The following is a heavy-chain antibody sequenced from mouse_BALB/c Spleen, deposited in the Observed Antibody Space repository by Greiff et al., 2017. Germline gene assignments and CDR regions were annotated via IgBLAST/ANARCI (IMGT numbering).Heavy chain of an antibody. CDR2: ISYSGST. CDR1: GYSITSDYA. D-gene: IGHD1-1*01. J-gene: IGHJ3*01. V-gene: IGHV3-2*02. CDR3: ARGIYYYVSSWAWFAY. Sequence: VQLKESGPGLVKPSQSLSLTCTVTGYSITSDYAWNWNRQFPGNKLEWMGYISYSGSTSYNPSLKSRISITRDTSKNQCFLQLNSVTTEDTATYYCARGIYYYVSSWAWFAYWGQGTLVTVSA.